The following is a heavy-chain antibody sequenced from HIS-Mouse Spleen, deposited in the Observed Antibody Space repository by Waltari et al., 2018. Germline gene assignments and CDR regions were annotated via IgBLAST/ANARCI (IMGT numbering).Heavy chain of an antibody. D-gene: IGHD6-13*01. CDR2: ISWNSGSI. Sequence: EVQLVESGGGLVQPGRSLRLSWAASGFTWDDYAMHWGRQAPGKGLEWVSGISWNSGSIGYADSVKGRFTISRDNAKNSLYLQMNSLRAEDTALYYCAKDIAAADAEYFQHWGQGTLVTVSS. CDR3: AKDIAAADAEYFQH. CDR1: GFTWDDYA. V-gene: IGHV3-9*01. J-gene: IGHJ1*01.